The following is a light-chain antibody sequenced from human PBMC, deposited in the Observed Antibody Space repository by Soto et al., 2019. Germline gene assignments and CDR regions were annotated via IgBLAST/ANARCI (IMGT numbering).Light chain of an antibody. CDR3: AKWHDSLSGVI. CDR2: RNN. Sequence: QSVLTQPPSASGPPGQRVTISCSGSSSNIGIHYVYLYYQLPGTAPKVLIYRNNPRPSGLPDRFSGSKSGTSASMAISGLQSEAEADYYCAKWHDSLSGVIFAGWTKLTVL. J-gene: IGLJ2*01. V-gene: IGLV1-47*01. CDR1: SSNIGIHY.